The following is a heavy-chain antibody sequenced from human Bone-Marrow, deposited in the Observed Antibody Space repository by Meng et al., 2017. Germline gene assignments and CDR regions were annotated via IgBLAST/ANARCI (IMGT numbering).Heavy chain of an antibody. Sequence: ARLMMVGAGVQKPGSLVKVSCMASEGTFSSYAISWVRQAPGQGLEWMGGIIPIFGTANYAQKFQGRVTITTDESTSTAYMELSSLRSEDTAVYYCARARDGDYFDYWGQGTLVTVSS. J-gene: IGHJ4*02. CDR3: ARARDGDYFDY. D-gene: IGHD5-24*01. V-gene: IGHV1-69*01. CDR1: EGTFSSYA. CDR2: IIPIFGTA.